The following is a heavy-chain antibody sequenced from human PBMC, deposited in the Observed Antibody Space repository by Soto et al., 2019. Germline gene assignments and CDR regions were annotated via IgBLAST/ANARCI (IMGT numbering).Heavy chain of an antibody. CDR2: IYYTGST. J-gene: IGHJ4*02. V-gene: IGHV4-59*01. CDR3: TRGGDAYKNGH. CDR1: RASMSDYD. Sequence: SETLSLTCTVSRASMSDYDWSWIRQHPGKGLEWIGSIYYTGSTNYNPSLKSRVIISVDTSTYQLSLKLSSVTAADTAVYYCTRGGDAYKNGHWGQGTLVTVSS. D-gene: IGHD2-21*01.